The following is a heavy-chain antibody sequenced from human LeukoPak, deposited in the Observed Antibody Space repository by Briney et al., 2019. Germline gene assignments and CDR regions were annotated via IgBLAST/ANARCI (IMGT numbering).Heavy chain of an antibody. CDR3: ATEARGAWNSNWFDP. CDR2: FDPEDGET. CDR1: GYTLTELS. V-gene: IGHV1-24*01. D-gene: IGHD1/OR15-1a*01. Sequence: ASVKVSCKVSGYTLTELSMHWVRQAPGKGLEWMGGFDPEDGETIYAPKFQGRVTMTEDTSTDTAYMELSSLRSEDTAVYYCATEARGAWNSNWFDPWGQGTLVTVSS. J-gene: IGHJ5*02.